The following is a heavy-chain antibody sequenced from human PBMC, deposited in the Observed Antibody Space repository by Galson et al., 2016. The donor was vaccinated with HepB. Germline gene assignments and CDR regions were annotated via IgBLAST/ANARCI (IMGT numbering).Heavy chain of an antibody. CDR3: ARWSCSGGTCYTSDY. V-gene: IGHV4-4*02. CDR1: GGSISNNNW. CDR2: IYHTGSV. D-gene: IGHD2-15*01. Sequence: ETLSLTCAVSGGSISNNNWWRWVRQAPGKGLEWIGDIYHTGSVNCNPSLKSRVIISLDKSKNQFALQLSSVTAADTAVYYCARWSCSGGTCYTSDYWGQGTLVTVSS. J-gene: IGHJ4*02.